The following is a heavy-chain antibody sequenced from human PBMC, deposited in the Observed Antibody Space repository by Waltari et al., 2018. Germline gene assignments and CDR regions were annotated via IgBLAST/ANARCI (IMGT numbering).Heavy chain of an antibody. D-gene: IGHD1-26*01. V-gene: IGHV4-4*07. CDR2: VYTSGST. Sequence: QVQLQESGPGLVKPSETLSLTCTVSGGSISGYYWNWIRQPAGKGLEWIGRVYTSGSTNYNPSLKSRVPMSVDTSKNQFSLKLSSVTAADPAVYFCAREIDRGPGRWFDPWGQGTLVTVSS. J-gene: IGHJ5*02. CDR3: AREIDRGPGRWFDP. CDR1: GGSISGYY.